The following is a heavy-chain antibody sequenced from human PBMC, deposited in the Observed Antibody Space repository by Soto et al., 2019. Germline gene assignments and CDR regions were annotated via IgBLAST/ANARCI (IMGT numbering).Heavy chain of an antibody. CDR2: IKSKAYGGTT. D-gene: IGHD3-16*01. CDR3: TRGAKVAWGAFDI. CDR1: GFTFGDDA. J-gene: IGHJ3*02. Sequence: GGSLRLSCTASGFTFGDDAMSWFRQAPGKGLEWVGFIKSKAYGGTTEYAASVKGRFTISRDDSKSIAYLQMNSLKTEDTAVYYCTRGAKVAWGAFDIWGQGTMVTVSS. V-gene: IGHV3-49*03.